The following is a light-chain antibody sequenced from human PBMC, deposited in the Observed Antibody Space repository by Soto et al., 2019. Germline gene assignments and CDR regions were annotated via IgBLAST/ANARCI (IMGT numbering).Light chain of an antibody. J-gene: IGKJ1*01. CDR3: QQSYSTPWT. CDR2: AAS. Sequence: DIQMTQSPSSLSASVGDRVTITCRASQSIRSYLNWYQQKPGKAPKVLIYAASSLQSGVPSRFSGSGSGTDFSLTISSLQPEDFATYYCQQSYSTPWTFGQGTKGEIK. V-gene: IGKV1-39*01. CDR1: QSIRSY.